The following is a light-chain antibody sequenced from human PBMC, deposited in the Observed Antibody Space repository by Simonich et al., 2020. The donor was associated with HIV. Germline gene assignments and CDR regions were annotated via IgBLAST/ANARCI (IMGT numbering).Light chain of an antibody. CDR1: QRISSY. Sequence: DIQMTQSPSTQSASVGDRLTITCRASQRISSYLNWYQQKPGKAPELLIYTASNLQSGVPSRFSGSGSGTDFTLTISSLQPGDFATYYCQQSYSTPTFGGGTKVEIK. CDR3: QQSYSTPT. CDR2: TAS. J-gene: IGKJ4*01. V-gene: IGKV1-39*01.